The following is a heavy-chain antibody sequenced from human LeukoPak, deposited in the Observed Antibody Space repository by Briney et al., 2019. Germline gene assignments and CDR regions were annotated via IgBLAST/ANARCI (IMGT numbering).Heavy chain of an antibody. CDR1: GYTFNTYG. CDR2: ISAYNGNT. CDR3: ARDGRQWVPLNWFDP. D-gene: IGHD6-19*01. J-gene: IGHJ5*02. Sequence: ASVKVSCKASGYTFNTYGINWVRQAPGQGLEWMGWISAYNGNTNYAQTFQGRVTLTTDTSTSTAYMELTSLRSDDTAVYYCARDGRQWVPLNWFDPWGQGTLVTVSS. V-gene: IGHV1-18*04.